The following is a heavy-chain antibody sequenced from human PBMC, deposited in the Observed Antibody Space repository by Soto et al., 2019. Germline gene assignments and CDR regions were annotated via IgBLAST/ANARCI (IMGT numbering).Heavy chain of an antibody. D-gene: IGHD2-8*01. Sequence: PGGSLRLSCAASGFTFSSYGMHWVRQAPGKGLEWVAVIWYDGSNKYYADSVKGRFTISRDNSKNTLYLQMNSLRAEDTAVYYCARGMSHIWFDPWGQGTLVTVSS. V-gene: IGHV3-33*01. CDR3: ARGMSHIWFDP. CDR1: GFTFSSYG. CDR2: IWYDGSNK. J-gene: IGHJ5*02.